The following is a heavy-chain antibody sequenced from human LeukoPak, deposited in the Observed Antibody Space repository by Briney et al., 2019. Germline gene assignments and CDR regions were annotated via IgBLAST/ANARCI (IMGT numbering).Heavy chain of an antibody. CDR1: GYTFTSYG. CDR2: ISAYNGNT. Sequence: SVKVSCKASGYTFTSYGISWVRQAPGQGLEWMGWISAYNGNTNYAQKLLGRVTMTTDTSTSTAYMELRRLRSDDTAVYYCARADYYGSGSYYLSPYYYYYYYMDVWGKGTTVTISS. D-gene: IGHD3-10*01. CDR3: ARADYYGSGSYYLSPYYYYYYYMDV. V-gene: IGHV1-18*01. J-gene: IGHJ6*03.